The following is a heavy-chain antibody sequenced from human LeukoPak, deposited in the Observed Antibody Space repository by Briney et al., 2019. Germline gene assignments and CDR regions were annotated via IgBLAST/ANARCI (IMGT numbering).Heavy chain of an antibody. J-gene: IGHJ4*02. Sequence: GGSLRLSCAASGFTFSTYGMHWVRQAPGKGLEWVAVLWSDGSKKDYADSVKGRFTVSRDNARNTHYLQMNNLGAEDTAAYYCARDASLTQFDYWGQGVLVTVFS. CDR1: GFTFSTYG. D-gene: IGHD3-9*01. V-gene: IGHV3-33*01. CDR2: LWSDGSKK. CDR3: ARDASLTQFDY.